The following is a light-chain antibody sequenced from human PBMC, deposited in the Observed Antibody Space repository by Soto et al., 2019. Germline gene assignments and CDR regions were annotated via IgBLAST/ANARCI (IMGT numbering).Light chain of an antibody. Sequence: DIQLTQSPSFLSESVGDRVTITCRASQRISSDLNWYQQKPGKAHKLLISGVSTLETGVPSRFSGSGSGSEFTLTISSLQPDDFATYYCLQIHTFPRTFGQGTKLEIK. CDR1: QRISSD. V-gene: IGKV1-9*01. J-gene: IGKJ2*01. CDR2: GVS. CDR3: LQIHTFPRT.